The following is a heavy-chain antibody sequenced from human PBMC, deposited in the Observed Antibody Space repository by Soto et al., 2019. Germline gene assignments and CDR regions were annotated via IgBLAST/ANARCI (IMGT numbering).Heavy chain of an antibody. CDR3: AKDYKFLVVITPDY. J-gene: IGHJ4*02. D-gene: IGHD3-22*01. CDR2: ISGSGGRT. Sequence: PGGSLRLSCAASGFTFSSYAMSWVRQAPGKGLEWVSAISGSGGRTYYADSVKGRFTISRDNSKNTLYLQMNSLRAEDTAVYYCAKDYKFLVVITPDYWGQGTLVTVSS. V-gene: IGHV3-23*01. CDR1: GFTFSSYA.